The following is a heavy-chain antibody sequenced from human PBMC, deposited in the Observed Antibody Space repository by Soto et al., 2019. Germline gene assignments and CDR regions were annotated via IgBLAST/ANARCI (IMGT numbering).Heavy chain of an antibody. CDR1: GGSISSSNW. D-gene: IGHD2-2*01. V-gene: IGHV4-4*02. Sequence: QVQLQESGPGLVKPSGTLSLTCAVSGGSISSSNWWSWVRQPPGKGLEWIGEIYHSGSTNYNPSLKSRVTISVEQSKNQFSLKLSAVTAADTAVYYCARDGKSCSSTSCYSYYYYGMDVWGQGTTVTVSS. CDR3: ARDGKSCSSTSCYSYYYYGMDV. CDR2: IYHSGST. J-gene: IGHJ6*02.